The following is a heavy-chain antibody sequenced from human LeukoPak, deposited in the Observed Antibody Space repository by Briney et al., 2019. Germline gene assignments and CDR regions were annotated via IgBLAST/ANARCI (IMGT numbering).Heavy chain of an antibody. CDR2: IYYSGST. J-gene: IGHJ4*02. V-gene: IGHV4-39*01. D-gene: IGHD4-17*01. CDR3: ASLSSGVVSYGDYPDY. CDR1: GGSISSSSYY. Sequence: SETLSLTCTVSGGSISSSSYYWGWIRQPPGKGLEWIGSIYYSGSTYYNPSLKSRVTISVDTSKNQFSLKLSSVTAADTAVYYCASLSSGVVSYGDYPDYWGQGTLVTVSS.